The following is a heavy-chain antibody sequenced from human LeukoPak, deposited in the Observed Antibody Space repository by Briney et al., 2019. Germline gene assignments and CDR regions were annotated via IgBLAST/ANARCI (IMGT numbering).Heavy chain of an antibody. Sequence: SETLSLTCTVSGGSISSSPYFWGWIRQPPGKGLEWIGSIYYSGITYYNPSLKSRVTISVDTSKNQFSLKLSSVTAADTAVYYCARTYSSGWYYYYYCMDVWGKGTTVTISS. CDR1: GGSISSSPYF. V-gene: IGHV4-39*07. J-gene: IGHJ6*03. D-gene: IGHD6-19*01. CDR3: ARTYSSGWYYYYYCMDV. CDR2: IYYSGIT.